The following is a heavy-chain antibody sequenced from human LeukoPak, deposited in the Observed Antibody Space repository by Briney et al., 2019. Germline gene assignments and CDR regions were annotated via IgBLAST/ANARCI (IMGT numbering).Heavy chain of an antibody. Sequence: PGGSLRLSCAASGFTFSSYCMNWVRQAPGKGLEWVSFISTSSSYIHYADSVKGRFTISRDNAKNSLYLQMNSLRAEDTAVYYCAKTATGGVWGSYPNLFDIWGQGTMVTVSS. V-gene: IGHV3-21*04. CDR3: AKTATGGVWGSYPNLFDI. J-gene: IGHJ3*02. CDR2: ISTSSSYI. CDR1: GFTFSSYC. D-gene: IGHD3-16*02.